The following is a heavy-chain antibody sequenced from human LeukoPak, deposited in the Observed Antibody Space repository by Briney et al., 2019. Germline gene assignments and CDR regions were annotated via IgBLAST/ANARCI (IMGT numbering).Heavy chain of an antibody. Sequence: PGGSLRLSCAASGFTFSDSAIHWVRHASGKGLEWVGRVRNKENNYATAYAASVKGRFTISRDDSKNVAYLQMNSLKIEDTALYYCIRRLDYDILTGYYWLDPWGQGTLVTVSS. CDR2: VRNKENNYAT. CDR3: IRRLDYDILTGYYWLDP. D-gene: IGHD3-9*01. J-gene: IGHJ5*02. CDR1: GFTFSDSA. V-gene: IGHV3-73*01.